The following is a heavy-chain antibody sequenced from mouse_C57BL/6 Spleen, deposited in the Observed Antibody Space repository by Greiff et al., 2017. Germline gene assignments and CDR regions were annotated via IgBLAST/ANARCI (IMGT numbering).Heavy chain of an antibody. CDR2: ISGGGSYT. D-gene: IGHD2-2*01. J-gene: IGHJ4*01. CDR3: ARPNSYGSGYAAMDY. V-gene: IGHV5-6*01. Sequence: EVQLVESGGDLVKPGGSLKLSCAASGFTFSSYGMSWVRQTPDKRLEWVATISGGGSYTYYTDSVKGRFTISRDNAKNTPYLQLIRLKTENTAMYYSARPNSYGSGYAAMDYWGQGTSVTVSS. CDR1: GFTFSSYG.